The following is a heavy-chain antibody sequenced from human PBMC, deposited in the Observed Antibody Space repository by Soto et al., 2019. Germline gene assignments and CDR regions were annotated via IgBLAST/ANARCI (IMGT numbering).Heavy chain of an antibody. V-gene: IGHV4-4*02. J-gene: IGHJ4*02. CDR2: IHHSGST. Sequence: QVQLLESGPGLVKPSETLSLTCAVSGASISSTDWWTWVRQPPGKGLEWIGEIHHSGSTNYNPSLENRVTISVAKSKNQFSLNLNSVTAADPAVYYCARGSGYTGYDWDFWGQGTLVTVSS. CDR1: GASISSTDW. CDR3: ARGSGYTGYDWDF. D-gene: IGHD5-12*01.